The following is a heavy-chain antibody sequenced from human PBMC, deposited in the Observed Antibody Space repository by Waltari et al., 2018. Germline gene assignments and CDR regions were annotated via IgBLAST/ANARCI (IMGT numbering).Heavy chain of an antibody. CDR2: IGPSGTTR. J-gene: IGHJ4*02. D-gene: IGHD1-1*01. V-gene: IGHV3-48*03. CDR3: AREGVQLWVPLDY. Sequence: EVQLVESGGGLVQRGGSLRLSCTGSGFTFSDYELTWVRQAPGKGLEWIAYIGPSGTTRYYADSVKGRFLISRDSAKNSLYLQMTSLRVEDTAVYYCAREGVQLWVPLDYWGQGTLVTVAS. CDR1: GFTFSDYE.